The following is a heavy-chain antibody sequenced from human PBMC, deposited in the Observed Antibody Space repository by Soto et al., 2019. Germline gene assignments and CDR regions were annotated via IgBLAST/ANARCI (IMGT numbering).Heavy chain of an antibody. V-gene: IGHV4-34*01. CDR3: ARDPITMPPYFDY. CDR1: GGSFSGYY. Sequence: KASETLSLTCAVYGGSFSGYYWSWIRQPPGKGLEWIGEINHSGSTNYNPSLKSRVTISVDTSKNQFSLKLSSVTAADTAVYYCARDPITMPPYFDYWGQGTLVTVSS. CDR2: INHSGST. D-gene: IGHD3-3*01. J-gene: IGHJ4*02.